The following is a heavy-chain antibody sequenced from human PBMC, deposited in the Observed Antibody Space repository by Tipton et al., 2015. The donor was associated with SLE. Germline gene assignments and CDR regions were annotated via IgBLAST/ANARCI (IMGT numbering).Heavy chain of an antibody. V-gene: IGHV3-66*02. Sequence: SLRLSCAASGINVSSNYMTWVRQPPGKGLEWVSVIYTGGSTYYTDSVKGRFTISRDNSKNTLHLQVDTLRPEDTAVYYCARVVDPNNGNHWAYFDCWGQGTLVTVSS. CDR3: ARVVDPNNGNHWAYFDC. J-gene: IGHJ4*02. CDR2: IYTGGST. D-gene: IGHD1-14*01. CDR1: GINVSSNY.